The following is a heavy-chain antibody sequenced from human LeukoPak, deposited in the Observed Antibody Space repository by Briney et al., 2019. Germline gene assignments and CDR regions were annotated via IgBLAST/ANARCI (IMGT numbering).Heavy chain of an antibody. CDR3: ATESGTYSGTCFDY. V-gene: IGHV3-30*02. J-gene: IGHJ4*02. D-gene: IGHD1-26*01. Sequence: GGSLRLSCAASGFTFSSYGMHWVRQAPGKGLEWVAFIRYDGSNKYYADSVKGRFTISRDNAKNSLYLQMNSLRAEDTAVYFCATESGTYSGTCFDYWGQGTLVTVSS. CDR1: GFTFSSYG. CDR2: IRYDGSNK.